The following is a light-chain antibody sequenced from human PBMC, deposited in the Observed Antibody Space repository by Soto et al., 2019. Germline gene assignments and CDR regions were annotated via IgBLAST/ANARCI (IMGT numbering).Light chain of an antibody. CDR2: DAS. Sequence: EIVLTQSPATLSLSPGERATLSCRASQSVSSYLAWYQQKPGQAPRLLIYDASNRATGIPARFSGSGSGTDFTLTISSPEPEDFAVYYCQQRSNLPPFTFGPGTKVDI. V-gene: IGKV3-11*01. J-gene: IGKJ3*01. CDR1: QSVSSY. CDR3: QQRSNLPPFT.